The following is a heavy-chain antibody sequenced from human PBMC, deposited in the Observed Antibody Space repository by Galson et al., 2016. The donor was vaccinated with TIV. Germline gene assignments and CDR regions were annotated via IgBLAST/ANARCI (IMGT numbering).Heavy chain of an antibody. CDR3: TRGGGGAYTVDAFDI. Sequence: SVKVSCKASGYSFTVYRVHWVRQAPGQGLGWMGWIHPQNGGANYAQKFQGRVTLTRDTSTSTVYMELRRLKSDDTAVYFCTRGGGGAYTVDAFDIWGQGTMVTVSS. J-gene: IGHJ3*02. D-gene: IGHD3-16*01. V-gene: IGHV1-2*02. CDR1: GYSFTVYR. CDR2: IHPQNGGA.